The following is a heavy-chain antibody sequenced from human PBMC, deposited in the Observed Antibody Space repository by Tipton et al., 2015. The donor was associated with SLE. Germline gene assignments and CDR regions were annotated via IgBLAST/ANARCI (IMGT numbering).Heavy chain of an antibody. CDR1: GGSISSHY. CDR3: AKEGAAGGGNWFDP. Sequence: TLSLTCTVSGGSISSHYSCWSRQPPGKGLEWIGQIYYSMSTHYNPSLKSRVTISVDTSKNQVSLRLSSVTAADTAVYYCAKEGAAGGGNWFDPWCQGTLVTIAS. D-gene: IGHD2-15*01. CDR2: IYYSMST. J-gene: IGHJ5*02. V-gene: IGHV4-59*11.